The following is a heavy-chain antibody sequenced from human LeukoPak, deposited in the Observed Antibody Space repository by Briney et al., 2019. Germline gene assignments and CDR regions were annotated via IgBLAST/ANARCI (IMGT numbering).Heavy chain of an antibody. CDR1: GFTVSSNY. V-gene: IGHV3-53*01. D-gene: IGHD6-6*01. Sequence: GGSLRLSCVVSGFTVSSNYMSWVRQAPGKELECVSVVHSDGNTNYADSVRGRFTISRDISKNTVYLQMNSLRAEDTGVYYCARGATVYSSSYFDYWGQGTLVTVSS. CDR2: VHSDGNT. J-gene: IGHJ4*02. CDR3: ARGATVYSSSYFDY.